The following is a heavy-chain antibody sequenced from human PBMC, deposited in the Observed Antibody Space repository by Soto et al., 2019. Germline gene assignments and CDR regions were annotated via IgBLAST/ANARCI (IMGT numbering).Heavy chain of an antibody. Sequence: PAETLSLTCTVSGGSISSYYWSWIRQPAGKGLEWIGRIYTSGGTNYNPSLKSRVTKSEDTSKSLFSLKQSSVTAAYPAVYYCARDVSITLLVVVITYFFYYYYGMDVWGQGTTVTVSS. J-gene: IGHJ6*02. CDR3: ARDVSITLLVVVITYFFYYYYGMDV. V-gene: IGHV4-4*07. CDR2: IYTSGGT. D-gene: IGHD3-22*01. CDR1: GGSISSYY.